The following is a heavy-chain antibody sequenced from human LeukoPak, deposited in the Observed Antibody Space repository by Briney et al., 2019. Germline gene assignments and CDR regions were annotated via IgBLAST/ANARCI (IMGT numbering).Heavy chain of an antibody. D-gene: IGHD6-13*01. V-gene: IGHV4-59*08. CDR1: GGSISSYY. J-gene: IGHJ5*02. Sequence: SETLSLTCTASGGSISSYYWSWIRQPPGKGLEWIGYIYYSGSTNYNPSLKSRVTISVDTSKNQFSLKLSSVTAADTAVYYCARHKYSSSWYRFDPWGQGTLVTVSS. CDR3: ARHKYSSSWYRFDP. CDR2: IYYSGST.